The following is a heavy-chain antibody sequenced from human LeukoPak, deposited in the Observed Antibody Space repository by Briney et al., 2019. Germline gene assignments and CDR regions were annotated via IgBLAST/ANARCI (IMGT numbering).Heavy chain of an antibody. V-gene: IGHV3-33*01. CDR2: IWYDGSNK. Sequence: PGGSLRLSCAASEFTFSNYGMHWVRQAPGRGLEWVAVIWYDGSNKYYADSVKGRFTISRDHSKNTLYLQMKSLRAEDTAVYYCARELEIAVAGTLGYWGQGTLVTVSS. D-gene: IGHD6-19*01. J-gene: IGHJ4*02. CDR3: ARELEIAVAGTLGY. CDR1: EFTFSNYG.